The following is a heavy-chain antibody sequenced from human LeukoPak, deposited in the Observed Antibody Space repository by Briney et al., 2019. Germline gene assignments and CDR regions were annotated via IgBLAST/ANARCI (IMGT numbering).Heavy chain of an antibody. V-gene: IGHV3-21*01. CDR3: ARDERYCSSTRCSLDWFDP. D-gene: IGHD2-2*01. CDR1: GFTFSSYS. J-gene: IGHJ5*02. CDR2: ISSSSSYI. Sequence: GGSLRLSCAASGFTFSSYSMNWVRQTPGKGLEWVSSISSSSSYIYYADSVKGRFTSSRDNAKNSLYLQMNSLRAEDTAVYYCARDERYCSSTRCSLDWFDPWGQGTLVTVSS.